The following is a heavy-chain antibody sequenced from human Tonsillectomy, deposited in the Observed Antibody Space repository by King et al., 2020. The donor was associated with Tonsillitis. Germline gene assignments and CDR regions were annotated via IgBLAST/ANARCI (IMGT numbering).Heavy chain of an antibody. Sequence: QVQLVESGGGVVQPGRSLRLSCAASGFTLSKYGMNWVRQAPGKGLEWVSSISYDGRNKNYADSVKGQFTISRDNSWNEMYLQMNSLRVEDSAVYYCARXXXXTXXXVFDIWXXGTXVXVSS. D-gene: IGHD4-11*01. CDR1: GFTLSKYG. CDR3: ARXXXXTXXXVFDI. J-gene: IGHJ3*02. CDR2: ISYDGRNK. V-gene: IGHV3-30*04.